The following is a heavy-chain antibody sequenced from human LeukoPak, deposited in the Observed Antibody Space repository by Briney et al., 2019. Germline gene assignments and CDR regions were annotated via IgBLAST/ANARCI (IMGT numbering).Heavy chain of an antibody. CDR2: INDDETST. V-gene: IGHV3-74*01. CDR1: GFTFSSYW. CDR3: ARAMVRGVIPY. D-gene: IGHD3-10*01. Sequence: PGGSLRLSCAASGFTFSSYWMSWVRQVPGKGLEWVSRINDDETSTTYAESVKGRFTISRDNSRNIMNLQTDSLRPEDTALYYCARAMVRGVIPYWGQGTLVTVSS. J-gene: IGHJ4*02.